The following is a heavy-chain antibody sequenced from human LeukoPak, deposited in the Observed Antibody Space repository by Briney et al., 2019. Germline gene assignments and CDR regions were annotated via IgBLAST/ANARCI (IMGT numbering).Heavy chain of an antibody. CDR1: GFTVRSYE. V-gene: IGHV3-48*03. CDR2: ISTGDSTI. D-gene: IGHD3-10*01. Sequence: PGGSLRLSCAASGFTVRSYEMNWVRQAPGKGLEWVSFISTGDSTISYADSVKGRFTISRDNAKNSLFLQMNSLRAEDTAVYYCARGNTYFDYWGQGTLVTVSS. CDR3: ARGNTYFDY. J-gene: IGHJ4*02.